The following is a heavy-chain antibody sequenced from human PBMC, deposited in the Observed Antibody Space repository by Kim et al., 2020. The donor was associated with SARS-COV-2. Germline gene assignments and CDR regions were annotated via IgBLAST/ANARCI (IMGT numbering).Heavy chain of an antibody. V-gene: IGHV1-69*02. CDR1: GGTFSSYT. CDR3: ARAGGPGAAAASGGFDP. D-gene: IGHD6-25*01. CDR2: IIPILGIA. J-gene: IGHJ5*02. Sequence: SVKVSCKASGGTFSSYTISWVRQAPGQGLEWMGRIIPILGIANYAQKFQGRVTITADKSTSTAYVELSSLRSEDTAVYYCARAGGPGAAAASGGFDPWGQGTLVTVSS.